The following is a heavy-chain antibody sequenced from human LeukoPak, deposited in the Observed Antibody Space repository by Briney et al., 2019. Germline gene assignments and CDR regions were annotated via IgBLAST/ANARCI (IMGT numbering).Heavy chain of an antibody. Sequence: PGGSLRLSCAVSGVTVSSNYMNWVRQAPGKGLEWVSVFYSGGSTYYADSVKGRFTISRDNSKNTLYLQMNSLRAEDTAVYYCARGGYYDSGIYYNVFDYWGQGTLVTVSS. D-gene: IGHD3-10*01. J-gene: IGHJ4*02. V-gene: IGHV3-53*01. CDR3: ARGGYYDSGIYYNVFDY. CDR2: FYSGGST. CDR1: GVTVSSNY.